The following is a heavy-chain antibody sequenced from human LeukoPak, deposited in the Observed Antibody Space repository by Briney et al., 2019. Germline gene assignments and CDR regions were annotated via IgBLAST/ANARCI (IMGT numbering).Heavy chain of an antibody. Sequence: ASVKVSCKASGYTFTGYYMHWVRQAPGQGLEWMGWINPNSGGTNYAQKFQGRVTMTRDTSISTAYMELSRLRSDDTAVHYCARGTIVVVPAATPFDYWGQGTLVTVSS. CDR3: ARGTIVVVPAATPFDY. V-gene: IGHV1-2*02. CDR2: INPNSGGT. CDR1: GYTFTGYY. D-gene: IGHD2-2*01. J-gene: IGHJ4*02.